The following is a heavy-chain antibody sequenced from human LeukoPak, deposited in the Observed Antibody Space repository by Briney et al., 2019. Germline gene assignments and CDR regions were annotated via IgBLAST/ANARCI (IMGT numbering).Heavy chain of an antibody. J-gene: IGHJ4*02. CDR2: ISSSSSTI. V-gene: IGHV3-48*01. Sequence: PTGGSLRLSCAASGFTFSSYAMNWVRQAPGKGLEWVSYISSSSSTIYYADSVKGRFTISRDNAKNSLYLQMNSLRAEDTAVYYCARDPDPYSTLPGPFDYWGQGTLVTVSS. D-gene: IGHD6-13*01. CDR1: GFTFSSYA. CDR3: ARDPDPYSTLPGPFDY.